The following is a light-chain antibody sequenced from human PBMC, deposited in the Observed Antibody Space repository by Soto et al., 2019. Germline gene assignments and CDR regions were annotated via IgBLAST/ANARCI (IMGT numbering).Light chain of an antibody. CDR1: QSVSSS. CDR2: GPS. Sequence: ELVLTQSPGTLSLSPGERATLSCRASQSVSSSLAWYQQKPGLAPRLLIYGPSTRATAIPDRFSGSGSGTDVTLTISRLEPEDFAVYFCQHYSISLPITFGQGTRLEIK. J-gene: IGKJ5*01. CDR3: QHYSISLPIT. V-gene: IGKV3-20*01.